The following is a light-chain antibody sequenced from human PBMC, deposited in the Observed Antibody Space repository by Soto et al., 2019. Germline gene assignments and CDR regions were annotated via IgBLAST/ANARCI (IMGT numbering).Light chain of an antibody. V-gene: IGKV3-20*01. Sequence: EIVLTQSPGTLSLSPGERATLSCRASQSVSSNYLAWHQQKPGQAPRLLIYGASSRATGIPDRFSCSGSGTDFTLTISRLEPEDFAVYYCQQYGSSPPHTFGGGTKVEIK. CDR2: GAS. J-gene: IGKJ4*01. CDR3: QQYGSSPPHT. CDR1: QSVSSNY.